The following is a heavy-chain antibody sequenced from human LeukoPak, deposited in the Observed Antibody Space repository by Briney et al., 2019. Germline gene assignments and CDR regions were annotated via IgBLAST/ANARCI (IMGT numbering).Heavy chain of an antibody. Sequence: SETLSLTCAVSGGSISSSNWWSWVRQPPGKGLEWIGGIYHSGSTNYNPSLKSRVTISVDKSKNQFSLKLSSVTAADTAVYYCERDYGGNSGLDYWGQGTLVTVSS. J-gene: IGHJ4*02. D-gene: IGHD4-23*01. V-gene: IGHV4-4*02. CDR3: ERDYGGNSGLDY. CDR1: GGSISSSNW. CDR2: IYHSGST.